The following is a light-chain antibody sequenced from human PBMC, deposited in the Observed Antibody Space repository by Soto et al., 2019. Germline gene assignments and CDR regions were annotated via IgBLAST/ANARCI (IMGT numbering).Light chain of an antibody. J-gene: IGLJ3*02. V-gene: IGLV6-57*02. CDR1: GGFIANNY. CDR3: QCYDSSNWL. CDR2: EDN. Sequence: FMLTQPHSVSESPGKTVTISCTGSGGFIANNYVQWYQQRPGSAPTTVIYEDNQRPSGVPDRFSGSIDRSSNSASLTISGLKTEDEADYYCQCYDSSNWLFGGGTKLTVL.